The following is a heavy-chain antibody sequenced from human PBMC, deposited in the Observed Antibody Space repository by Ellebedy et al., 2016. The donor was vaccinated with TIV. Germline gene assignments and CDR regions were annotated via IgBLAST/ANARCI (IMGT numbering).Heavy chain of an antibody. Sequence: AASVKVSCKASGGTFSSYAISWARQAPGQGLEWMGGIIPIFGTANYAQKFQGRVTITADESTSTAYMELSSLRSEDTAVYYCARREGRQLVLDYWGQGTLVTVSS. V-gene: IGHV1-69*13. D-gene: IGHD6-13*01. J-gene: IGHJ4*02. CDR1: GGTFSSYA. CDR3: ARREGRQLVLDY. CDR2: IIPIFGTA.